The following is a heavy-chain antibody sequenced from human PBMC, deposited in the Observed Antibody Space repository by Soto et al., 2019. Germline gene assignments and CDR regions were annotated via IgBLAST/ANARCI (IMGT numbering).Heavy chain of an antibody. CDR2: INHSGST. J-gene: IGHJ4*02. V-gene: IGHV4-34*01. CDR3: ARGGNLYYYDSSGYWDY. CDR1: GGSFSCYY. D-gene: IGHD3-22*01. Sequence: SETLSLTCAVYGGSFSCYYWSWIRQPPGKGLEWIGEINHSGSTNYNPSLKSRVTISVDTSKNQFSLKLSSVTAADTAVYYCARGGNLYYYDSSGYWDYWGQGTLVTVSS.